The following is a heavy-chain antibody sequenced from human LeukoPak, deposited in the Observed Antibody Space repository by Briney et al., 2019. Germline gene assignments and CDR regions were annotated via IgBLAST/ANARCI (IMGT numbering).Heavy chain of an antibody. CDR2: ISSSSSYT. CDR3: AREGAIVGVTFDY. V-gene: IGHV3-11*05. Sequence: GGSLRLSCAASGFTFSDYYMSWIRQAPGKGLEWVSYISSSSSYTNYADSVKGRFTISRDNAKNSLYLQMNSLRAEDTAVYYCAREGAIVGVTFDYWGQGTLVTVSS. CDR1: GFTFSDYY. D-gene: IGHD1-26*01. J-gene: IGHJ4*02.